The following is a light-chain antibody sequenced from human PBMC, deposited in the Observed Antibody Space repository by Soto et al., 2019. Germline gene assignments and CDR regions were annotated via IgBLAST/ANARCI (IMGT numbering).Light chain of an antibody. V-gene: IGKV3-20*01. CDR3: QQFHISRT. Sequence: EIVLTQSPGTLSLSPGGRATLSFRASQSLNARYLAWYQVKPGQAPRLLFYGASSRATGIPDRFIGSGSGTDFTLTITGLEPEDFAVYYCQQFHISRTFGQGTKVDIK. J-gene: IGKJ1*01. CDR1: QSLNARY. CDR2: GAS.